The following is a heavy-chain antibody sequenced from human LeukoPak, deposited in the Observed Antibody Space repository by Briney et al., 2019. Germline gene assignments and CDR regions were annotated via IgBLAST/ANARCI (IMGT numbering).Heavy chain of an antibody. D-gene: IGHD3-16*02. Sequence: ASVKVSCKASGYTFTSYDINWVRQATGQGLERMGWMNPNSGNTGYAQKFQGRVTMTRNTSISTAYMELSSLRSEDTAVYYCARGRSGMITFGGVIVYDYWGQGTLVTVSS. V-gene: IGHV1-8*01. CDR2: MNPNSGNT. CDR1: GYTFTSYD. CDR3: ARGRSGMITFGGVIVYDY. J-gene: IGHJ4*02.